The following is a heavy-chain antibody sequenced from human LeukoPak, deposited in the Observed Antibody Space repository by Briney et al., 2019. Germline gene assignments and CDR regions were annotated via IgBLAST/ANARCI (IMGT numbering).Heavy chain of an antibody. Sequence: ASVKVSCKASGYTFTSYGISWVRQAPGQGLEWMGWISAYNGNTNYAQKLQGRVTMTTDTSTSTAYMELRSLRSDDTAVYYCARGSHYYDSSGYYLDYWGQGTLVTVSS. V-gene: IGHV1-18*01. CDR1: GYTFTSYG. J-gene: IGHJ4*02. CDR3: ARGSHYYDSSGYYLDY. D-gene: IGHD3-22*01. CDR2: ISAYNGNT.